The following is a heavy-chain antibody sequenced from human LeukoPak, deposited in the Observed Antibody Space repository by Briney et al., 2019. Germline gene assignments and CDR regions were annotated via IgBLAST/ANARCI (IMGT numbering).Heavy chain of an antibody. Sequence: SETLSLTCTVSGYSISSGFHWGWIRPPPGKGLEWIGTIYHSGSTYYNPSLKSRVTISVDTSKNQFSLNLSSVTAADTAVYFCARNYDSSGYPFDYWGQGTLVTVSS. CDR2: IYHSGST. CDR3: ARNYDSSGYPFDY. J-gene: IGHJ4*02. V-gene: IGHV4-38-2*02. D-gene: IGHD3-22*01. CDR1: GYSISSGFH.